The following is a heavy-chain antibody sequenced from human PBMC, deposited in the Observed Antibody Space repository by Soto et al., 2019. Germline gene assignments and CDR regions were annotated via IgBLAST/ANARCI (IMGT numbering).Heavy chain of an antibody. J-gene: IGHJ6*02. V-gene: IGHV3-30*18. CDR2: ISYDGSNK. CDR3: AKDVQLVPSYYYYGMDV. CDR1: GFTFSSYG. Sequence: QVQLVESGGGVVQPGRSLRLSCAASGFTFSSYGMHWVRQAPGKGLEWVAVISYDGSNKYYADSVKGRFTISRDNSKNTLYLQMNSLRAEDTAVYYCAKDVQLVPSYYYYGMDVWGQGTTVTVSS. D-gene: IGHD6-6*01.